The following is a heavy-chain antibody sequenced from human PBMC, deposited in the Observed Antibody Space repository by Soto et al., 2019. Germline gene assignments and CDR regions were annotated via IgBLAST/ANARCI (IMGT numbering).Heavy chain of an antibody. J-gene: IGHJ6*02. Sequence: KASETLSLTCTVSGDSISSYYWSWIRQPPGKGLEWIGYIYYTGSTHYSPSLKSRVTISVDTSKKQFSLRLKSVTAADTAVYYCARDHITMVRRVIEYHGMDVWGQGITVTVSS. V-gene: IGHV4-59*01. D-gene: IGHD3-10*01. CDR1: GDSISSYY. CDR3: ARDHITMVRRVIEYHGMDV. CDR2: IYYTGST.